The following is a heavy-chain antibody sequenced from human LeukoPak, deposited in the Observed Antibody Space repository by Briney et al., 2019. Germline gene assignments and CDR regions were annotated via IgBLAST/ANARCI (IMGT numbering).Heavy chain of an antibody. CDR1: GFTSSSYS. J-gene: IGHJ4*02. V-gene: IGHV3-48*02. Sequence: GGSLRLSCTASGFTSSSYSMNWVRQAPGKGLEWVSYISSSSSTIYYSDSVEGRFTISRDHAKNSLYLQMNSLRDEDTAVYYCARTYSSGWLLDYWGQGTLVTVSS. CDR2: ISSSSSTI. CDR3: ARTYSSGWLLDY. D-gene: IGHD6-19*01.